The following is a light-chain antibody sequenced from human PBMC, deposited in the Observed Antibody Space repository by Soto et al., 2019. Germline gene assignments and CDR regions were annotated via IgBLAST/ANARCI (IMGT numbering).Light chain of an antibody. CDR2: GAS. V-gene: IGKV3-20*01. Sequence: ESVLTQSPGTLSMSPGERATLSCRASQSVSSSYSAWYQQKPGQAPRLLIYGASRRATGIPDRFSGSGSGTDVTLTISRLEPEDFAGYYCQQYGSSPFTFGPGTKVDIK. CDR3: QQYGSSPFT. J-gene: IGKJ3*01. CDR1: QSVSSSY.